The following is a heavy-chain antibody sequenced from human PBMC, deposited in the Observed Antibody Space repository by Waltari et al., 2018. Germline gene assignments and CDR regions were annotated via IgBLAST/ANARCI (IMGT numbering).Heavy chain of an antibody. J-gene: IGHJ6*02. CDR3: AKPAIVGNTAHFYGFDV. Sequence: EVQLLESGGGLVKPGGSLRLSCAAAGLTFSNHATPWVREGPGKGLEWVSSIRGPGGSTYYADSVEGRFTISRDNSHNTVYLQMNSLGVGDSALYFCAKPAIVGNTAHFYGFDVWGQGTTVTVSS. D-gene: IGHD5-18*01. CDR1: GLTFSNHA. V-gene: IGHV3-23*01. CDR2: IRGPGGST.